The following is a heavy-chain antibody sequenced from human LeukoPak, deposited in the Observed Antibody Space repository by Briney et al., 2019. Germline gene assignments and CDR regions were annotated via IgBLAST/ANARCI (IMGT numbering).Heavy chain of an antibody. CDR3: AKDFPLSGSYSKFDY. CDR1: GFTFSSYA. D-gene: IGHD1-26*01. J-gene: IGHJ4*02. Sequence: GGSLRLSCAASGFTFSSYAMSWVRQAPGKGLEWVSAISGGGGSTYYADSVKGRFTISRDNSKNTLYLQMNSLRAEDTAVYYCAKDFPLSGSYSKFDYWGQGTLVTVSS. V-gene: IGHV3-23*01. CDR2: ISGGGGST.